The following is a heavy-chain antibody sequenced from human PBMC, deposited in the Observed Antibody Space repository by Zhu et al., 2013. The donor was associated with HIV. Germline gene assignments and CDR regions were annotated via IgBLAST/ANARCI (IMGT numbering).Heavy chain of an antibody. CDR1: GGTISTYT. D-gene: IGHD2-21*02. CDR2: IIPIFGTP. V-gene: IGHV1-69*06. CDR3: FVVVTAVPNDAFDI. Sequence: QVQLVQSGAEVKKPGSSVKVSCKSSGGTISTYTISWVRQAPGQGLEWMGGIIPIFGTPNYAQKFQDRVTITADKSTSTAYMELSSLRSEDTAVYYCFVVVTAVPNDAFDIWAKGQWSPSLQ. J-gene: IGHJ3*02.